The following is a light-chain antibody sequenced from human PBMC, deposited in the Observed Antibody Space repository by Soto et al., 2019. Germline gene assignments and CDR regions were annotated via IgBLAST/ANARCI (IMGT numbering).Light chain of an antibody. V-gene: IGKV1-5*01. Sequence: DIQMTQSPSTLSASVGDRVTITCRASQSISSWLAWYQQKPGKAPKLLIYDASSLESGVPSRFSGSGSGTEFTLTISSLQPDDFAVYYCQLYGSSPPELTFGGGTKVDIK. CDR1: QSISSW. CDR2: DAS. CDR3: QLYGSSPPELT. J-gene: IGKJ4*01.